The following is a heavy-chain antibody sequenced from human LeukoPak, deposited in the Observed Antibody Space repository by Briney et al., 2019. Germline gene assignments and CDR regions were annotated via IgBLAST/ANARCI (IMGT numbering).Heavy chain of an antibody. D-gene: IGHD2-2*01. J-gene: IGHJ6*02. V-gene: IGHV1-69*04. Sequence: SVKVSCKASGGTFSSYAISWVRQAPGQGLEWMGRIIPILGIANYAQKFQGRVTITADKSTSTAYMELSSLRSEDTAVYYCARDCPRPYCSSTNSYGMDVWGQGTTVTVSS. CDR2: IIPILGIA. CDR3: ARDCPRPYCSSTNSYGMDV. CDR1: GGTFSSYA.